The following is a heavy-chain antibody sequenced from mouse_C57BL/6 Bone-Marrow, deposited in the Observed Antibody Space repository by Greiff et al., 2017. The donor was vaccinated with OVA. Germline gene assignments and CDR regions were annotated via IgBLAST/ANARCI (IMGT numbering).Heavy chain of an antibody. CDR1: GFTFSSYA. Sequence: EVQVVESGEGLVKPGGSLKLSCAASGFTFSSYAMSWVRQTPEKRLEWVAYISSGGDYIYYADTVKGRFTISRDNARNTLYLQMSSLKSEDTAMYYCTRVGYDYFFDYWGQGTTLTVSS. J-gene: IGHJ2*01. D-gene: IGHD2-4*01. CDR3: TRVGYDYFFDY. CDR2: ISSGGDYI. V-gene: IGHV5-9-1*02.